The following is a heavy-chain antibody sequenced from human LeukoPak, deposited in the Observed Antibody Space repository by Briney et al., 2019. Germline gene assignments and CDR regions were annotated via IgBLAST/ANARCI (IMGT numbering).Heavy chain of an antibody. CDR3: ARVPGSSGYYDY. D-gene: IGHD3-22*01. J-gene: IGHJ4*02. CDR1: GFIFSTYT. Sequence: GGSLRLSCSASGFIFSTYTMYWVRQAPGKGLEWVANIKQDGSEKYYVDSVKGRLTISRDNAKNSLYLQMNILRAEDTAVYYCARVPGSSGYYDYWGQGTLVTVSS. CDR2: IKQDGSEK. V-gene: IGHV3-7*01.